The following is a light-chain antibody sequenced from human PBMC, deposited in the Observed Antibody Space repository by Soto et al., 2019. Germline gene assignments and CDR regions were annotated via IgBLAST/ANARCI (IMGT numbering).Light chain of an antibody. CDR3: LPDYHFPRT. J-gene: IGKJ1*01. V-gene: IGKV1-6*01. CDR1: QGIRNN. CDR2: AAS. Sequence: AIQMTQSPSSLSASVGDRVTITCRASQGIRNNLGWYQQKPGRATKLLICAASTFQSGVPSRFGGRGSGTDFNLTISSLQPEDFATYYCLPDYHFPRTFGHGTKVEIK.